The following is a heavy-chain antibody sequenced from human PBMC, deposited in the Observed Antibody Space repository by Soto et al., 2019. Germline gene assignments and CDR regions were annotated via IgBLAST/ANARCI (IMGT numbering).Heavy chain of an antibody. J-gene: IGHJ6*03. V-gene: IGHV2-70*11. Sequence: GSGPTLVNPTQTLTLTCTFSGFSLSTSGMCVSWIRQPPGKALEWLARIDWGDDKYYSTSLKTRLTISKDTSKNQVVLTMTNMDPVDTATYYCARSNIEVVPAAAYYYYMDVWGKGTTVTVSS. CDR1: GFSLSTSGMC. CDR2: IDWGDDK. CDR3: ARSNIEVVPAAAYYYYMDV. D-gene: IGHD2-2*01.